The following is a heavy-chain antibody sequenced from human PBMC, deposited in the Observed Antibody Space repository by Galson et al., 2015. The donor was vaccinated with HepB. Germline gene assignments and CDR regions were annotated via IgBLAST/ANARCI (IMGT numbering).Heavy chain of an antibody. V-gene: IGHV1-3*01. CDR1: GYTFTSYA. J-gene: IGHJ4*02. Sequence: SVKVSCKASGYTFTSYAMHWVRQAPGQRLEWMGWINAGNGNTKYSQKFQGRVTITRDTSASTAYMELSSLRSEDTAVYYCARGRREWFGELLLGYWGQGTLVTVSS. CDR3: ARGRREWFGELLLGY. D-gene: IGHD3-10*01. CDR2: INAGNGNT.